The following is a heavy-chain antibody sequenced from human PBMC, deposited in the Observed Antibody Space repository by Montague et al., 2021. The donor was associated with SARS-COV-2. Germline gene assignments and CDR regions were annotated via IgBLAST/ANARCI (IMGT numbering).Heavy chain of an antibody. V-gene: IGHV4-34*01. D-gene: IGHD2-2*01. CDR2: INHSGRT. CDR1: GGSFTGYY. J-gene: IGHJ6*03. Sequence: SETLSLTCAVYGGSFTGYYWSWIRQPPGKGLEWIGEINHSGRTNYNPFFNSRVTISVDTSKNQFSLKLSSVTAADTAVYYCARASQDVVVPTRGIGAYYYYCNIDVWGRGTTVTVSS. CDR3: ARASQDVVVPTRGIGAYYYYCNIDV.